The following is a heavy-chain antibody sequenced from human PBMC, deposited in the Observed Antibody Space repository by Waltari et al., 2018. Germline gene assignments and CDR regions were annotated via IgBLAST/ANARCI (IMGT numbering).Heavy chain of an antibody. CDR1: GFTFSDYY. Sequence: QVQLVESGGGLVKPGGSLRLSCAASGFTFSDYYMSWIRQAPGKGLEGVSSVRSGSGYTYYADSVKGRFTISRDDAKNSRYLQVNSLSAEDTALYYCAGSAWFDYWGQGTLVTVSS. J-gene: IGHJ4*02. CDR2: VRSGSGYT. V-gene: IGHV3-11*06. CDR3: AGSAWFDY.